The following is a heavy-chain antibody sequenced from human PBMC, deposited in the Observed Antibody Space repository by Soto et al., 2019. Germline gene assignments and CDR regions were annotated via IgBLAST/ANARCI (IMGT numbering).Heavy chain of an antibody. CDR1: GGSISSGGYS. CDR2: IYHSGST. J-gene: IGHJ4*02. CDR3: ARGAVVSPFDY. V-gene: IGHV4-30-2*01. Sequence: QLQLQESGSGLVKPSQTLSLTCAVSGGSISSGGYSWSWIRQPPGKGLEWIGYIYHSGSTYYNPSLKSXXTXSXXRSKNQCSLKMNSVTAADTAVYYCARGAVVSPFDYWGQGTLVTVSS. D-gene: IGHD2-15*01.